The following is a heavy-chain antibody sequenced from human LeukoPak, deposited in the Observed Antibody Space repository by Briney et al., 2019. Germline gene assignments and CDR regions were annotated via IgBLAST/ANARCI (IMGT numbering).Heavy chain of an antibody. CDR2: ISGSGTTT. Sequence: GGSLRLSCAASGFTFSDYAMSWVRQAAGKGLEWVSVISGSGTTTYYADSVKGRVTISRDNSKNTLYLQMNSLRAEDTAVYYCAKHGSWYNFDYWGQGTLVTVSS. D-gene: IGHD6-13*01. CDR1: GFTFSDYA. J-gene: IGHJ4*02. CDR3: AKHGSWYNFDY. V-gene: IGHV3-23*01.